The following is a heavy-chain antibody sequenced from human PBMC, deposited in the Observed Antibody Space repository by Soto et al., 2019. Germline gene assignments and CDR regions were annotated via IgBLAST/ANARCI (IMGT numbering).Heavy chain of an antibody. CDR2: LSGSGSTI. CDR1: GCTFSSYE. J-gene: IGHJ4*02. V-gene: IGHV3-48*03. Sequence: AGWVRLYYAASGCTFSSYEMTWGRQAPRNGLERDSYLSGSGSTIYYADSVKGRFTISRDNVKNSLYLQMNILRAEYTSVYYCARDGFIVVVPAATSVQYSSSYRTNNVDYWGQGTLVTVS. D-gene: IGHD2-2*01. CDR3: ARDGFIVVVPAATSVQYSSSYRTNNVDY.